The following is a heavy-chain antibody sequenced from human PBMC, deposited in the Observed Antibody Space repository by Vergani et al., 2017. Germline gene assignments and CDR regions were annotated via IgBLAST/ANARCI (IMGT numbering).Heavy chain of an antibody. D-gene: IGHD5-24*01. CDR3: SRGMGRDGYNYYDYYYYMDV. J-gene: IGHJ6*03. V-gene: IGHV4-34*01. CDR2: INHSGST. CDR1: GGSFSGYY. Sequence: QVQLQQWGAGLLKPSETLSLTCAVYGGSFSGYYWSWIRQPPGKGLEWIGEINHSGSTNYNPSLKSRVTISVDTSKNQFSLKLSSVTAADPAVYYCSRGMGRDGYNYYDYYYYMDVWGKGTTVTVSS.